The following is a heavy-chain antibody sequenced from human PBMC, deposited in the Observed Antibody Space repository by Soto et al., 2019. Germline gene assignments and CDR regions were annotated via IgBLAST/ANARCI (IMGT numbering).Heavy chain of an antibody. CDR3: ASQVTMATVPYYFDY. V-gene: IGHV5-51*01. CDR2: IYPGDSDT. CDR1: GYSFTSYW. D-gene: IGHD4-4*01. J-gene: IGHJ4*02. Sequence: PGESLKISCKGSGYSFTSYWIGWVRQMPGKGLEWMGIIYPGDSDTRYSPSFQGQVTISADKSISTAYLQWSSLKASDTAMYYCASQVTMATVPYYFDYWGQGTLVTVSS.